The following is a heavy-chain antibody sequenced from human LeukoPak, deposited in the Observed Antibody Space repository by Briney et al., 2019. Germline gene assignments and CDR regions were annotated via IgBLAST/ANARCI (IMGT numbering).Heavy chain of an antibody. D-gene: IGHD1-26*01. CDR2: ISGSGGNT. V-gene: IGHV3-23*01. Sequence: GGSLRLSCAASGFTFSTYAMSWVRQPPGKGLEWVSAISGSGGNTYYADSVKGRFTISRDNSKNTLYLQMDSLRAEDTAVYYCAKDVRGGPILGAGSVDFWGQGTLVTVSS. J-gene: IGHJ4*02. CDR3: AKDVRGGPILGAGSVDF. CDR1: GFTFSTYA.